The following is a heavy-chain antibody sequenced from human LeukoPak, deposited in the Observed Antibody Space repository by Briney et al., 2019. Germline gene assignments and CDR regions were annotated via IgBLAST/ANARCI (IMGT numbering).Heavy chain of an antibody. CDR2: ISSSSYI. J-gene: IGHJ4*02. Sequence: GGSLRLSCAASGFTFRRYGMTWVRQAPGKGLEWVSSISSSSYIYYADSVKGRFTISRDNAKNSLYLQMNSLRAEDTAVYYCARASVYSNFDYWGQGTLVTVSS. D-gene: IGHD4-11*01. CDR1: GFTFRRYG. V-gene: IGHV3-21*01. CDR3: ARASVYSNFDY.